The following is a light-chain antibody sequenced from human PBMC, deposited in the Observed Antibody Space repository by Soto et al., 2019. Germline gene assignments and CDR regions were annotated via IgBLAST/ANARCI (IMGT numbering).Light chain of an antibody. V-gene: IGKV3-20*01. CDR1: QSVSNNY. CDR2: GAS. Sequence: EIRLSQSPCTLSLAPGERATLSGRAGQSVSNNYLAWYQQKPGQAPRLRIYGASNRATGIPDRFSGSRSGTDFTLTISRLEPEDFAVYYCQQYGSSGTFGQGTKLDIK. J-gene: IGKJ1*01. CDR3: QQYGSSGT.